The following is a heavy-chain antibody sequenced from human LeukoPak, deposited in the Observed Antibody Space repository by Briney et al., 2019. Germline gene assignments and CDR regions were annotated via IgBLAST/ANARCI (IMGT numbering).Heavy chain of an antibody. Sequence: PLASVKVSCKASGYTFANFGITWVRQAPGQGLEWMGWISVYNGNTNYAQNLQGRVTLTTDTSTSTAYMEPRSLRFDDTALYYCARTCSSSSCYMVHWGQGTLVTVSS. CDR1: GYTFANFG. V-gene: IGHV1-18*01. D-gene: IGHD2-2*02. CDR3: ARTCSSSSCYMVH. J-gene: IGHJ4*02. CDR2: ISVYNGNT.